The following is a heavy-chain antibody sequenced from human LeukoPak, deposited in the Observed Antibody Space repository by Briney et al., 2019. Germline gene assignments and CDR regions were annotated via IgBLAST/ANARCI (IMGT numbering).Heavy chain of an antibody. J-gene: IGHJ4*02. CDR2: IYSSGST. D-gene: IGHD6-13*01. CDR3: ARDGVAAAGRFFDF. Sequence: SETLPLTCTVSGGSISTYYWSWIRQPAGKGLEWIGRIYSSGSTNYNPSLGSRVTMSVDTSKNQFSLNLTSVTAADTAVYYCARDGVAAAGRFFDFWGQGTLVTASS. CDR1: GGSISTYY. V-gene: IGHV4-4*07.